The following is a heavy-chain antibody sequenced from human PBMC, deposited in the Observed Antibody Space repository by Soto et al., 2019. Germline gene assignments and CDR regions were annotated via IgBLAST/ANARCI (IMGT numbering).Heavy chain of an antibody. CDR1: GFTFKSHG. Sequence: GGSLRLSCTASGFTFKSHGMHWVRQAPGKGLEGVAVIWFDGNNKYYVDSVKGRFTISRDNSKNTVYLQMNNLRAEDTAVYYCARDXGVCYGGSCDNYYGLDVWGRGTTVTVSS. D-gene: IGHD2-15*01. V-gene: IGHV3-33*01. J-gene: IGHJ6*02. CDR3: ARDXGVCYGGSCDNYYGLDV. CDR2: IWFDGNNK.